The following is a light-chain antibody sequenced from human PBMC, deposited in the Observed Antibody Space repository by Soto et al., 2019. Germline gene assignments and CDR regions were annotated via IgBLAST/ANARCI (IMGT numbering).Light chain of an antibody. CDR3: AAWGDSLNGPV. V-gene: IGLV1-44*01. Sequence: QSVLTQPPSASGTPGQRVTISCSGSSSNIGSNTVNWYQQLPGTAPKLLIYSNHQRPSGVPDRFSGSKSGPSASLAISGLQSEDEADYYCAAWGDSLNGPVFGGGTKLTVL. CDR1: SSNIGSNT. CDR2: SNH. J-gene: IGLJ2*01.